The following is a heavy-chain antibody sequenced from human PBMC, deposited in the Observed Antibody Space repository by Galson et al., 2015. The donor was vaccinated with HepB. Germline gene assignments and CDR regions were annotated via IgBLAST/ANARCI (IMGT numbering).Heavy chain of an antibody. CDR2: ISGSGGST. Sequence: SLRLSCAASGFTFSSYAMSWVRQAPGKGLEWVSAISGSGGSTYYADSVKGRFTISRDNSKNTLYLQMNSLRAEDTAVYYCAKDPLHCTNGVCYLGYFDYWGQGTLVTVSS. CDR1: GFTFSSYA. D-gene: IGHD2-8*01. CDR3: AKDPLHCTNGVCYLGYFDY. J-gene: IGHJ4*02. V-gene: IGHV3-23*01.